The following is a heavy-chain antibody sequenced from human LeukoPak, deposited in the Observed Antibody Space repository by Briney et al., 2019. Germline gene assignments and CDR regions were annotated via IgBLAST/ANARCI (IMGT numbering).Heavy chain of an antibody. J-gene: IGHJ5*02. D-gene: IGHD3-10*01. Sequence: ASVKVSCKVSGYTLTELSMHWVRQAPGKGLEWMGGFDPEDGETIYAQKFQGRVTMTEDTSTDTAYMELSSLRSEDTAVYYCASPPQYYYGSGSYFWFDPWGQGTLVTVSS. CDR1: GYTLTELS. CDR2: FDPEDGET. CDR3: ASPPQYYYGSGSYFWFDP. V-gene: IGHV1-24*01.